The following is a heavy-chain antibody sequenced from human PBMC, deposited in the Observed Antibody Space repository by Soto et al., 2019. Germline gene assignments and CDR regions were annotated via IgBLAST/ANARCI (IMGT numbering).Heavy chain of an antibody. CDR2: IYPGDSDA. CDR3: ARRGYCSGGSCFSAHFDI. D-gene: IGHD2-15*01. Sequence: GESLKISCKGSGYSFTSYWIGWVRQMPGKGLEWMAIIYPGDSDARYSPSFQGQVTISADKSISTAYLQWSGLKASDTAMYYCARRGYCSGGSCFSAHFDIWGQGTMVTVSS. V-gene: IGHV5-51*01. J-gene: IGHJ3*02. CDR1: GYSFTSYW.